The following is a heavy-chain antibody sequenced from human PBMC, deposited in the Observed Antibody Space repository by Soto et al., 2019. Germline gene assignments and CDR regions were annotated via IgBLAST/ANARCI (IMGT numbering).Heavy chain of an antibody. V-gene: IGHV1-69*02. CDR3: ARGILAYCGGDCYS. J-gene: IGHJ4*02. Sequence: QVQLVQSGAEVKKPGSSVKVSCKASGGTFSSYTISWVRQAPGQGLEWMGRIIPILGIANYAQKFQGRVTITADKSTSTAYMELSSLRSEDTAVYYCARGILAYCGGDCYSWGQGTRVTVSS. D-gene: IGHD2-21*02. CDR2: IIPILGIA. CDR1: GGTFSSYT.